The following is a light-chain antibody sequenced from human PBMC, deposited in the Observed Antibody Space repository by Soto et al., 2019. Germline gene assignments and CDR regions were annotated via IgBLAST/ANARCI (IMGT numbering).Light chain of an antibody. V-gene: IGLV2-8*01. CDR2: DVS. Sequence: QSVLTQPPSASGSPGQSVTISCTGTSSDVGGYNYVSWYQHHPGKAPKPMIYDVSKRPSGVPDRFSGSKSGNTASLTVSGLQAEDEADYYCSSYAGSNNYVFGTGTKVT. CDR1: SSDVGGYNY. J-gene: IGLJ1*01. CDR3: SSYAGSNNYV.